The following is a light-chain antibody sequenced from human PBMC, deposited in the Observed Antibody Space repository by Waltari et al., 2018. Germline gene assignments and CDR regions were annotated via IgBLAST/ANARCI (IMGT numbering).Light chain of an antibody. V-gene: IGKV1-9*01. CDR3: QQVNSFPRT. CDR1: QAISTY. Sequence: DVQLTQSPSFLSASVGDRVTMTCRASQAISTYLAWYQQRPGQAPKLLIYVASKLQVGVPSRFSGSGSGTDFTLTIRSLQPEDFATYYCQQVNSFPRTFGQGTKVEIE. J-gene: IGKJ1*01. CDR2: VAS.